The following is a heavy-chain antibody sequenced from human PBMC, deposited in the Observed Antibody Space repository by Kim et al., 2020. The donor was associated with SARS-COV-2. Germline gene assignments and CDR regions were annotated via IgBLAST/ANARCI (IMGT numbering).Heavy chain of an antibody. Sequence: SETLSLTCTVSGGSVSSGSYYWSWIRQPPGKGLEWIGYIYYSGSTNYNPSLKSRVTISVDTSKNQFSLKLSSVTAADTAVYYCAGRVPTGALDYWGQGTLVTVSS. CDR1: GGSVSSGSYY. CDR2: IYYSGST. D-gene: IGHD2-15*01. CDR3: AGRVPTGALDY. J-gene: IGHJ4*02. V-gene: IGHV4-61*01.